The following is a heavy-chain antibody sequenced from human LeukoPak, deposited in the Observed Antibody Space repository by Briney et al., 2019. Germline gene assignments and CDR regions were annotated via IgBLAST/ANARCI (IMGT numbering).Heavy chain of an antibody. V-gene: IGHV1-58*01. D-gene: IGHD3-10*01. CDR1: GFTFTSSA. J-gene: IGHJ4*02. CDR2: IVVGSGNT. Sequence: SVTVSCKASGFTFTSSAVQWVRQARGQRLEWIGWIVVGSGNTNYAQKFQERVTITRDMSTSTAYMELSSLRSEDTAVYYCAAVWFGTHTGDYFDYWGQGTLVTVSS. CDR3: AAVWFGTHTGDYFDY.